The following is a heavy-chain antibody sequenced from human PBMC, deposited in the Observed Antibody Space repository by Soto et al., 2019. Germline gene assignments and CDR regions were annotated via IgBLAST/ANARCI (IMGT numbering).Heavy chain of an antibody. D-gene: IGHD1-1*01. CDR2: IYSGGDI. Sequence: GGALRLSCGAPVFTFNSNYMAWVRQAPGKGLEWVSLIYSGGDIYYADSVKGRFIVSRDDSKNTVYLQMNSLRVEDTAVYFCAKGNLEGLDYWGQGTLVTVSS. J-gene: IGHJ4*02. CDR1: VFTFNSNY. CDR3: AKGNLEGLDY. V-gene: IGHV3-53*01.